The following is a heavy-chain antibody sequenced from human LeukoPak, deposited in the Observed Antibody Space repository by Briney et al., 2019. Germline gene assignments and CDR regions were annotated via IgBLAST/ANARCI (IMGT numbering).Heavy chain of an antibody. D-gene: IGHD3-3*01. V-gene: IGHV3-30-3*01. CDR3: ARAFLERLTSGYFDN. CDR2: VSYLGNDK. CDR1: GFTFNKYA. Sequence: PGGSLRLSCAASGFTFNKYAMHWVRQAPGKGLEWVAVVSYLGNDKFYADSVKGRFTISKDNSNNTVYLEINSVRDDDTAVYYCARAFLERLTSGYFDNWGQGTLVTVSP. J-gene: IGHJ4*02.